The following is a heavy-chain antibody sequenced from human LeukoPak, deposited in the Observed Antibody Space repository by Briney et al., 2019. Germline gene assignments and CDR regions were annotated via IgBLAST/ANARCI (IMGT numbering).Heavy chain of an antibody. D-gene: IGHD2-21*02. J-gene: IGHJ4*02. CDR3: AKDTCGADCYSHYDH. CDR2: IRGSGTST. V-gene: IGHV3-23*01. CDR1: GFTFSSYT. Sequence: GGSLRLSCAASGFTFSSYTLSWVRQAPVKGLEWISAIRGSGTSTYYAASVKGRFTISRDNSRNTLYLQMNSLRAEDAAVYYCAKDTCGADCYSHYDHWGQGTLVTVSS.